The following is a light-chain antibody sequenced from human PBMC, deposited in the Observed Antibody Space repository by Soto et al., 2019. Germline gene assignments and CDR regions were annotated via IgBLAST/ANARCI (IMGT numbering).Light chain of an antibody. Sequence: EIVLTQSPGTLSLSPGERATLSCRASQSVSSSYLAWYQQKPGQAPRLLIYGASSRATGIPDRFSGSGSGTDFTLTISSLQPEDFATYYCQQGHSGLTFGGGTKVDIK. J-gene: IGKJ4*01. V-gene: IGKV3-20*01. CDR3: QQGHSGLT. CDR1: QSVSSSY. CDR2: GAS.